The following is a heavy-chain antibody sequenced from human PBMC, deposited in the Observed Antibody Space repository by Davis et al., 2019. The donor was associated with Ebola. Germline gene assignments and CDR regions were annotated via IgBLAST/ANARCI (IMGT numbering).Heavy chain of an antibody. CDR2: INPSCGST. CDR1: GYTFTNYY. J-gene: IGHJ4*02. V-gene: IGHV1-46*01. D-gene: IGHD4-17*01. CDR3: ARESIYGDSVDFDY. Sequence: AASVKVSCKASGYTFTNYYMHWVRQAPGQGLEWMGLINPSCGSTTYAQKFQGRVTMTRDTSTSTVYMELSSLRSEDTAVFYCARESIYGDSVDFDYWGQGTLVIVSS.